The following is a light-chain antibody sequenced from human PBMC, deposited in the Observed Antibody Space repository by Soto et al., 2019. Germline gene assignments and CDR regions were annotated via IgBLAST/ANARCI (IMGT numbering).Light chain of an antibody. CDR3: QSYDSSLSEGV. CDR2: GNS. J-gene: IGLJ1*01. Sequence: QSVLTQPPSVSGAPGQRVTIYCTGSSSNIGAGYDVHWYQQLPGTAPKLLIYGNSNRPSGVPDRFSGSKSGTSASLAITGLQAEDEADYYCQSYDSSLSEGVFGTGTKVTVL. CDR1: SSNIGAGYD. V-gene: IGLV1-40*01.